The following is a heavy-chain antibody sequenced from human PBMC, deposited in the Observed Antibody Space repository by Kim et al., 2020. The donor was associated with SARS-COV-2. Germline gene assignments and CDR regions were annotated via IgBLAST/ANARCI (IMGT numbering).Heavy chain of an antibody. J-gene: IGHJ4*02. Sequence: SSSSSYTNYADSVKGRFTISRDNAKNSLYLQMNSLRDEDTAVYYCASEDYWGQGTLVTVSS. CDR2: SSSSSYT. CDR3: ASEDY. V-gene: IGHV3-11*05.